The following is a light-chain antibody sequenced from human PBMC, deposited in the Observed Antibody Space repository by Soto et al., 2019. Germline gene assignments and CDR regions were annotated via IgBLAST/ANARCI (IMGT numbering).Light chain of an antibody. J-gene: IGKJ1*01. Sequence: DIQMTQSPSSLSASVGDRVTITCRASQSISSYLNWYQQKPGKAPKLLIYAASSLQGGVPSRFSGSGSGTDFTLTISSLQPEDVATYYCQKYNSALWAFGQGTKVEIK. CDR1: QSISSY. V-gene: IGKV1-39*01. CDR3: QKYNSALWA. CDR2: AAS.